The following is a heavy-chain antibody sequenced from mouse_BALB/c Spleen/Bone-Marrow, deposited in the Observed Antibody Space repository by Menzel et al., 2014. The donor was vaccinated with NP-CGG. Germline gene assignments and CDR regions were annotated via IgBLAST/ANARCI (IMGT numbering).Heavy chain of an antibody. CDR1: GYAFSSSW. Sequence: VQVVESGPELVKPGASVKISCKASGYAFSSSWMNWVKQRPGQGLEWIGRIYPGDGDTKYNGKFKGKATLTADKSSSTAYMQLSSLTSVDSAVYFCARSDGYRDMDYWGQGTSVTVPS. V-gene: IGHV1-82*01. CDR3: ARSDGYRDMDY. J-gene: IGHJ4*01. D-gene: IGHD2-3*01. CDR2: IYPGDGDT.